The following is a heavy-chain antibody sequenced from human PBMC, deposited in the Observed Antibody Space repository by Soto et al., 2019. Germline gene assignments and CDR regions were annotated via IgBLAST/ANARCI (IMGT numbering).Heavy chain of an antibody. J-gene: IGHJ3*02. D-gene: IGHD6-6*01. Sequence: GGSLRLSCAASGFTFSSYAMSWVRQAPGKGLEWVSAISGSGGSTYYADPVKGRFTISRDNSKNTLYLQRNSLRAEDTAVYYCAKDKLSIAALTDAFDIWGQGTMVTVS. CDR3: AKDKLSIAALTDAFDI. V-gene: IGHV3-23*01. CDR1: GFTFSSYA. CDR2: ISGSGGST.